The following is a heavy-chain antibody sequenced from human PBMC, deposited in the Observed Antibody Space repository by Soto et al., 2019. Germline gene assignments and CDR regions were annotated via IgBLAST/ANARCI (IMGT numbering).Heavy chain of an antibody. Sequence: LSLTCTVSGGSLSSRSNYWGWVRRPPGKGLEWIGNVYYTGGTYYNPSLKSRVTISVDTSANQFSLRVRSVTAADTAVYYCARIRGLGEVSPYFDHWGQGARVTVSS. D-gene: IGHD3-16*01. CDR3: ARIRGLGEVSPYFDH. J-gene: IGHJ4*02. CDR1: GGSLSSRSNY. CDR2: VYYTGGT. V-gene: IGHV4-39*07.